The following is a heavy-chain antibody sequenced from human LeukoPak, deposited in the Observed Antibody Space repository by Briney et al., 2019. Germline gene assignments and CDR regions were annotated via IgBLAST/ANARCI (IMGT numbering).Heavy chain of an antibody. CDR3: ARAHGSGSYWVDY. Sequence: SETLSLTCTVSGGSISSYYWSWIRQPPGKGLEWIGYIYYSGSTNYNPSLKSRVTISVDTSKNQFSLKLSSVTAADTAVYYCARAHGSGSYWVDYWGQGTLVTVSS. V-gene: IGHV4-59*01. D-gene: IGHD3-10*01. CDR1: GGSISSYY. J-gene: IGHJ4*02. CDR2: IYYSGST.